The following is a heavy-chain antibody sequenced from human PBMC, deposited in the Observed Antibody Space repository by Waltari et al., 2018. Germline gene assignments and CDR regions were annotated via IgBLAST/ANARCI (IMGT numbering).Heavy chain of an antibody. CDR1: GGTSSSYA. Sequence: QVQLVQSGAEVKKPGSSVKVSCKASGGTSSSYAISWVRQAPGQGLGWMGGIIPIFGTATYAQKFQGRVTITADESTSTAYMELSSLRSEDTAVYYCAREGWELDYYYGMDVWGQGTTVTVSS. V-gene: IGHV1-69*13. J-gene: IGHJ6*02. CDR2: IIPIFGTA. D-gene: IGHD1-26*01. CDR3: AREGWELDYYYGMDV.